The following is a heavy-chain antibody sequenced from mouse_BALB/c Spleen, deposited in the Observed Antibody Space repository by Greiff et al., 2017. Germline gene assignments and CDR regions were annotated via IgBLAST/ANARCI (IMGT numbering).Heavy chain of an antibody. CDR3: ARSPRSTMITTDAWFAY. V-gene: IGHV1-7*01. Sequence: VQLVESGAELAKPGASVKMSCKASGYTFTSYWMHWVKQRPGQGLEWIGYINPSTGYTEYNQKFKDKATLTADKSSSTAYMQLSSLTSEDSAVYYCARSPRSTMITTDAWFAYWGQGTLVTVSA. D-gene: IGHD2-4*01. J-gene: IGHJ3*01. CDR1: GYTFTSYW. CDR2: INPSTGYT.